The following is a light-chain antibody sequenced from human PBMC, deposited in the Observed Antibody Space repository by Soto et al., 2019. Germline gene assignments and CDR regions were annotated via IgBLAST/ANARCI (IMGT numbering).Light chain of an antibody. Sequence: EIVLTQSPGTLSLSPGERGTLSCRASQSVSSSYLAWYQQKPGQAPRLLLYGASSRATGIPDRFSGSGSGTDFTLTISRLEPEDFAVYYCQQYDRSPWTFGQWTKVEI. V-gene: IGKV3-20*01. CDR1: QSVSSSY. CDR2: GAS. J-gene: IGKJ1*01. CDR3: QQYDRSPWT.